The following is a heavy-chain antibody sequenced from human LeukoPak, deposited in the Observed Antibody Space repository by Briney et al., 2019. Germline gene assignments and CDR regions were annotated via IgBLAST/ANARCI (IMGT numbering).Heavy chain of an antibody. Sequence: ASVKVCCKASGYTFTGYYMHWVRQAPGQGLELMGRFNPNSGGTNYAQKCQGRVTMARDTSISTAYMELSRLRSDDTAVYYCARGGTYYYDSSGYPSGFDYWGQGTLVTVSS. CDR2: FNPNSGGT. CDR3: ARGGTYYYDSSGYPSGFDY. CDR1: GYTFTGYY. J-gene: IGHJ4*02. V-gene: IGHV1-2*06. D-gene: IGHD3-22*01.